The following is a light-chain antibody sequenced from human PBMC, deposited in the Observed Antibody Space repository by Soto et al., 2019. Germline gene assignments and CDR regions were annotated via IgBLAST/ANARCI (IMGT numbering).Light chain of an antibody. Sequence: EIVMTQSPATLSVSPGERATLSCRASQSVSRNLAWYQQKPGQDPRLLIYGASTRATGIPARFSGSGSGTEFTLTISSLQSEDFAVYYCQQYNNWPPWTFGQGTKVEIK. CDR1: QSVSRN. CDR3: QQYNNWPPWT. J-gene: IGKJ1*01. CDR2: GAS. V-gene: IGKV3-15*01.